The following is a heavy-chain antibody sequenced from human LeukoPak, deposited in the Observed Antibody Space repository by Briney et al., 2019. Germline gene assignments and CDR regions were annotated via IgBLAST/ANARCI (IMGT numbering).Heavy chain of an antibody. CDR2: ISAYNGNT. D-gene: IGHD1-26*01. CDR1: GYTFTSYG. J-gene: IGHJ4*02. CDR3: AKLKGSGSYLDY. Sequence: ASVKVSCKASGYTFTSYGISWVRQAPGQGLEWMGWISAYNGNTNYTQKLQGRVTMTTDTSTSTAYMELRSLRSDDTAVYYCAKLKGSGSYLDYWGQGTLVTVSS. V-gene: IGHV1-18*01.